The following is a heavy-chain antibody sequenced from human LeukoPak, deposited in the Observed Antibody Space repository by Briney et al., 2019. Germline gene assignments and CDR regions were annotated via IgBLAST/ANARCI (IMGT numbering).Heavy chain of an antibody. D-gene: IGHD3-22*01. Sequence: SETLSLTCTVSGGSISSSSYYWGWIRQPPGKGLEWIGSIYYSGSTYYNPSLKSRVTISVDTSKNQFSLKLSSVTAADTAVYYCASKSYYYDSSGYRKWGQGTLVTVSS. J-gene: IGHJ4*02. CDR2: IYYSGST. CDR3: ASKSYYYDSSGYRK. CDR1: GGSISSSSYY. V-gene: IGHV4-39*07.